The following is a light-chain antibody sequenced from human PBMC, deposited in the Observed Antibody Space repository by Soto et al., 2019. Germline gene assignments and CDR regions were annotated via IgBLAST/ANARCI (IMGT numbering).Light chain of an antibody. CDR2: DNT. V-gene: IGLV1-40*01. CDR1: KSNIGAGFA. J-gene: IGLJ1*01. Sequence: QSVLTQPPSVSGAPGQRVTISCTGRKSNIGAGFAVHWYQHIPGAAPRLLIYDNTDRPSGVPDRISGSKSGTSASLAISGLQSDDEADYYCAAWDDSLNGRVFGTGTKLTVL. CDR3: AAWDDSLNGRV.